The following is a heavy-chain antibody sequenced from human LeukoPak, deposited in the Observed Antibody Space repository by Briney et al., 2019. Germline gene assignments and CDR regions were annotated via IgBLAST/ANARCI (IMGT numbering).Heavy chain of an antibody. CDR3: ARGMWELHAFDI. V-gene: IGHV4-59*01. J-gene: IGHJ3*02. D-gene: IGHD1-26*01. Sequence: PSGTLSLTCTVSGGSISSYYWSWIRQPPGKGLEWIGYIYYSGSTNYNPSLKSRVTISVDTSKNQFSLKLSSVTAADTAVYYCARGMWELHAFDIWGQGTMVTVSS. CDR2: IYYSGST. CDR1: GGSISSYY.